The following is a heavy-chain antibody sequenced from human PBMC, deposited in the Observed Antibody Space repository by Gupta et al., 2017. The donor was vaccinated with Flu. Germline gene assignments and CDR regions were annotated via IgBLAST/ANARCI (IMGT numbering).Heavy chain of an antibody. Sequence: YALTWVRHVPGKRLEWLSDISGRGGVATNYADSVKGRFTISRDNSKNMVYLQMNSLRGEDTAVYYCGKSLRSVGGISDFWGQGSLVTVSS. CDR1: YA. CDR2: ISGRGGVAT. CDR3: GKSLRSVGGISDF. J-gene: IGHJ4*02. V-gene: IGHV3-23*01. D-gene: IGHD1-26*01.